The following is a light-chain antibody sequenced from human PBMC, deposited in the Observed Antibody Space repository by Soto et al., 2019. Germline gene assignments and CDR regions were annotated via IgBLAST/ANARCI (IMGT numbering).Light chain of an antibody. V-gene: IGKV1-39*01. CDR1: QSISSY. CDR2: AAS. CDR3: QQYGASPWT. J-gene: IGKJ1*01. Sequence: DIQMTQSPSSLSASVGDRVTITCRASQSISSYLNWYQQKPGKAPKLLIYAASSLQSGVPSRFSGSGSGTDFTLTISSLQPEDFAVYHCQQYGASPWTFGQGTKVDIK.